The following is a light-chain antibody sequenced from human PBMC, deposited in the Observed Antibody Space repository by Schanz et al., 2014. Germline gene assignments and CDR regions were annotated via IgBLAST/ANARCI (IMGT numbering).Light chain of an antibody. CDR3: CSYVDSYTWV. J-gene: IGLJ3*02. V-gene: IGLV2-11*01. CDR2: DVS. CDR1: SSDAGGFTY. Sequence: QSVLTQPRSVSGSPGQSVTISCTGVSSDAGGFTYVSWYQQLPGKAPKLMIYDVSKRPSGVPARFSGSMSGNTASLTISVLQAEDEADYHCCSYVDSYTWVFGGGTKLT.